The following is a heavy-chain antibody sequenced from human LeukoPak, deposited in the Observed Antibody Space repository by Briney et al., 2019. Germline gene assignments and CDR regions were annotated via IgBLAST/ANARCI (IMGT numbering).Heavy chain of an antibody. CDR2: INHSGST. CDR1: GGSFSGYY. J-gene: IGHJ4*02. D-gene: IGHD1-26*01. CDR3: AVGATGNFDY. V-gene: IGHV4-34*01. Sequence: KPSETLSLTCAVYGGSFSGYYWSWIRQPPGKGLEWIGEINHSGSTNYNPSLKSRVTISVDTSKNQFSLKLSSVTAADTAVYYCAVGATGNFDYWGQGTLVTVSS.